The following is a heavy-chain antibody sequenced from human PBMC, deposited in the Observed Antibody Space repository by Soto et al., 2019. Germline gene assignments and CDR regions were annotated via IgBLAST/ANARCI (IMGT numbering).Heavy chain of an antibody. CDR3: ATTFDCSGGSCYGLDY. Sequence: ASVKVSCKVSGYTLTELSMHWVRQAPGKGLEWMGGFDPEDGETIFAQKFQGRVTMTEDTSTDTAYMELSSLRSEDTAVYYCATTFDCSGGSCYGLDYWGQGTLVTVSS. CDR1: GYTLTELS. J-gene: IGHJ4*02. D-gene: IGHD2-15*01. V-gene: IGHV1-24*01. CDR2: FDPEDGET.